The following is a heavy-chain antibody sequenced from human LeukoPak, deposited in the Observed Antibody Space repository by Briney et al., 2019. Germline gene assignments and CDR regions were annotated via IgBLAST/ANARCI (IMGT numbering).Heavy chain of an antibody. D-gene: IGHD2-21*02. J-gene: IGHJ4*02. CDR2: ISGSGIST. Sequence: PGGSLRLSCAAAGFTFSDYGMNWVRQAPGKGLEWVSGISGSGISTYYADSVKGRFTISRDNSKNTLYLQMNSLRVEDTAVYYCARDTAGGFDYWGQGTLVTVSS. CDR1: GFTFSDYG. CDR3: ARDTAGGFDY. V-gene: IGHV3-23*01.